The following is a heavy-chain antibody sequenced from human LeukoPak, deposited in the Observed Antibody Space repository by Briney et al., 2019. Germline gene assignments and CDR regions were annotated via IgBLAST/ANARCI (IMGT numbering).Heavy chain of an antibody. CDR1: GGSFSGYY. CDR3: ARDGYCSSASCYNAFDI. V-gene: IGHV4-34*01. D-gene: IGHD2-2*03. CDR2: IYYSGST. J-gene: IGHJ3*02. Sequence: SETLSLTCAVYGGSFSGYYWSWIRQPPGKGRGWFGVIYYSGSTYYNPSLKSRVTISVDTSKSQFSLKLGSVTAADTAVYYCARDGYCSSASCYNAFDIWGQGTMVTVSS.